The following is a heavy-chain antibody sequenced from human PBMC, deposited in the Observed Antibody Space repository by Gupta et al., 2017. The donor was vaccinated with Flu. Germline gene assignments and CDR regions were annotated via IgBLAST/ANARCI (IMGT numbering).Heavy chain of an antibody. CDR3: LRVRGGLIRNTKGSCEY. D-gene: IGHD1-26*01. Sequence: IFSEYWMSWVRQAPGKGLQWVATVKEVRGEKNDVDSVKGRFTISRDNAKNSVYLQLNNLWXEXTSVYYXLRVRGGLIRNTKGSCEYWCQGTLGTVSS. CDR2: VKEVRGEK. V-gene: IGHV3-7*01. J-gene: IGHJ4*02. CDR1: IFSEYW.